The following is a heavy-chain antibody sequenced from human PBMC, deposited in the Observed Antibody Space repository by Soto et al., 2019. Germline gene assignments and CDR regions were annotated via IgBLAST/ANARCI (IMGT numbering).Heavy chain of an antibody. J-gene: IGHJ6*03. CDR2: INSDGRST. CDR3: ARGRSYYYYMDV. CDR1: GFTFSSHW. V-gene: IGHV3-74*01. Sequence: EVQLVESGGGLVQPGGSLRLSCAASGFTFSSHWMHWVHQAPGKGLVWVSRINSDGRSTDYADSVKGRFTISRDNAKNTLSLQMNSLRAEDTAVYFCARGRSYYYYMDVWGKGTTVTVSS.